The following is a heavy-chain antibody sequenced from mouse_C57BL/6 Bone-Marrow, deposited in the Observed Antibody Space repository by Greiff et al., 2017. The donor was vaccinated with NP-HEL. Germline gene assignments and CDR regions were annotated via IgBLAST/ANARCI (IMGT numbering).Heavy chain of an antibody. CDR3: ADLYYWYFDV. J-gene: IGHJ1*03. CDR1: GYTFTSYG. CDR2: IYPRSGNT. D-gene: IGHD6-1*01. Sequence: QVQLKESGAELARPGASVKLSCKASGYTFTSYGISWVKQRTGQGLEWIGEIYPRSGNTYYNEKFKGQATLTADKSSSTAYMELRSLTAEDSAVYFCADLYYWYFDVWGTGTTVTVSS. V-gene: IGHV1-81*01.